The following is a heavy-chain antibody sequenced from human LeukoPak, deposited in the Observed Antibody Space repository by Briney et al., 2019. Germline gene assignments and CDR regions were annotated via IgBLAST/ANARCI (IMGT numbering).Heavy chain of an antibody. CDR2: ISYDGSNK. Sequence: PGGSLRLSCAASGFTFSSYGMHWVRQAPGKGLEWVAVISYDGSNKYYADSVKGRFTISRDNSKNTLYLQMNSLRAEDTAVYYCARSRGYSYGYADYWGQGTLVTVSS. CDR1: GFTFSSYG. V-gene: IGHV3-30*03. J-gene: IGHJ4*02. CDR3: ARSRGYSYGYADY. D-gene: IGHD5-18*01.